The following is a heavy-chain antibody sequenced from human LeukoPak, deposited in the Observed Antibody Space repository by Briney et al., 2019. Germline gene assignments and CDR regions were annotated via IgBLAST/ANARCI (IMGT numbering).Heavy chain of an antibody. Sequence: GGSLRLSCAASGFTFNNYAMSWVRQAPGKGLQWISVISGSDGSTYYADSVKGRSTISRDNSKNTVSLQMNSLRAEDTAVYFCASRPPKEWLQRHFDSWGQGTLVTVSS. CDR1: GFTFNNYA. D-gene: IGHD5-24*01. V-gene: IGHV3-23*01. CDR3: ASRPPKEWLQRHFDS. CDR2: ISGSDGST. J-gene: IGHJ4*02.